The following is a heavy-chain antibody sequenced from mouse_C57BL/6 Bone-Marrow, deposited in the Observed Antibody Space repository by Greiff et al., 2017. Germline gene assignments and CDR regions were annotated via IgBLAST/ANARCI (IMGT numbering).Heavy chain of an antibody. D-gene: IGHD2-2*01. CDR2: IDPETGGT. J-gene: IGHJ3*01. V-gene: IGHV1-15*01. CDR1: GFTFTDYE. Sequence: VQLQASGAELVRPGASVTLSCTASGFTFTDYEMHWVKQTPVHGLVCIGAIDPETGGTAYNQKFKGKAILTADKSSSTAYMELRSLTSEDSAVYYCTRWGVTTPLAYWGQGTLVTVSA. CDR3: TRWGVTTPLAY.